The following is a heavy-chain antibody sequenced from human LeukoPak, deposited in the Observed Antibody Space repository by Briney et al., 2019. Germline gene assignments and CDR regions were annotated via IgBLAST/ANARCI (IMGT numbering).Heavy chain of an antibody. D-gene: IGHD1-1*01. CDR2: TRNKANSYTT. Sequence: GGSLRLSCAASGFTFSDHYMDWVRQAPGKGLECVGRTRNKANSYTTEYAASVKDRFTISRDDSKNSLYQQMNSLKTEDTAVYYCTTSSLDYWGQGTLVTVSS. CDR3: TTSSLDY. V-gene: IGHV3-72*01. J-gene: IGHJ4*02. CDR1: GFTFSDHY.